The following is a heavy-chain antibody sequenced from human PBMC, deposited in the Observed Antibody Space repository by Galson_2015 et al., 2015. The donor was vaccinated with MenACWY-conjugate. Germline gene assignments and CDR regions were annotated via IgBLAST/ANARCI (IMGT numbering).Heavy chain of an antibody. CDR3: AKDVYMDV. V-gene: IGHV3-23*01. J-gene: IGHJ6*03. CDR2: ISDSGAAT. CDR1: GFTFGQYA. Sequence: SLRLSCAVSGFTFGQYAMSWVRQAPGTGLEWVAIISDSGAATHYIDSVKGRFTISRDNSKNTLYLQMSRLRADDTALYYCAKDVYMDVWGKGTPVSVSS.